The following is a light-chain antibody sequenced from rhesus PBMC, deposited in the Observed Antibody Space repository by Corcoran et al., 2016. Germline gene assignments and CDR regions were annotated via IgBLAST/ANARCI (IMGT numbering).Light chain of an antibody. J-gene: IGKJ1*01. CDR1: QGISSH. CDR3: PQGNRTPPT. V-gene: IGKV1-32*02. CDR2: YAN. Sequence: DIQMSQSPSSLSASVGDRVTITCRASQGISSHLNWYQQKPGKAPTLLIYYANTLASGVPSRFSGSGSGTEFTLGIGRLQPEDFATIYCPQGNRTPPTFGQGTKVEIK.